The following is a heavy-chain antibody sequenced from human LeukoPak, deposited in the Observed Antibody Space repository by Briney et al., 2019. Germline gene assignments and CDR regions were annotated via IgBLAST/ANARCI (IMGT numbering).Heavy chain of an antibody. CDR1: GYTFTGYY. D-gene: IGHD2-21*02. J-gene: IGHJ3*02. CDR3: ARRYCGGDCYYDAFDI. Sequence: GASVKVSCKASGYTFTGYYMHWVRQAPGQGLEWMGWINPNSGGTNYAQKFQGWVTMTRDTSISTAYMELSRLGSDDTAVYYCARRYCGGDCYYDAFDIWGQGTMVTVSS. CDR2: INPNSGGT. V-gene: IGHV1-2*04.